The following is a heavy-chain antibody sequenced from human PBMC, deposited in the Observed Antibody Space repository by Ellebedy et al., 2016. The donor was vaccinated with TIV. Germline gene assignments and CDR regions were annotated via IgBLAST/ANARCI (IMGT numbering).Heavy chain of an antibody. Sequence: MPSETLSLTCAVSGGSISSGGYSWSWIRQPPGKGLEWIGYFYHSGTTYSNPSLKSRVTISVDRPKNQFSLKLSSVTAADTAVYYCARVSDYGDPIFDYWGQGTLVTVSS. V-gene: IGHV4-30-2*01. J-gene: IGHJ4*02. CDR3: ARVSDYGDPIFDY. D-gene: IGHD4-17*01. CDR1: GGSISSGGYS. CDR2: FYHSGTT.